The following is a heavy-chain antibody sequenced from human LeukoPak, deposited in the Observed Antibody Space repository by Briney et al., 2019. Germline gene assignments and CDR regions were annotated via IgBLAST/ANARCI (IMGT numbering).Heavy chain of an antibody. CDR2: IRSKANSYAT. Sequence: GGSLRLSCAASGFTFSGSAMHWVRQASGKGLEWVGRIRSKANSYATAYAASVKGRFTISRDDSKNTAYLQMNSLKTEDTAVYYCTRQVEYYDFWSYYYYMDVWGKGTTVTVSS. D-gene: IGHD3-3*01. V-gene: IGHV3-73*01. CDR3: TRQVEYYDFWSYYYYMDV. J-gene: IGHJ6*03. CDR1: GFTFSGSA.